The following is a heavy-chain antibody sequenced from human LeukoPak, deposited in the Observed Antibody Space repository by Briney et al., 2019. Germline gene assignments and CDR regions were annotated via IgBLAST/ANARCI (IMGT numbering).Heavy chain of an antibody. D-gene: IGHD6-13*01. V-gene: IGHV1-69*13. CDR1: GGTLSSYA. CDR3: ARGRRGSSWYYYYMDV. CDR2: IIPIFGTA. J-gene: IGHJ6*03. Sequence: SVKVSCKASGGTLSSYAISWVRQAPGQGLEWMGGIIPIFGTANYAQKFQGRVTITADESTSTAYMELSGLRSEDTAVYYCARGRRGSSWYYYYMDVWGKGTTVTISS.